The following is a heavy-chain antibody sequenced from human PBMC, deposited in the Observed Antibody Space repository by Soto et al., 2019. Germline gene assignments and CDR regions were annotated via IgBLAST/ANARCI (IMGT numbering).Heavy chain of an antibody. CDR3: AKGFSGYDLNWLDT. D-gene: IGHD5-12*01. V-gene: IGHV3-23*01. J-gene: IGHJ5*02. CDR1: GFTFSRSA. CDR2: ISGIVGRT. Sequence: GGSLRLSCAASGFTFSRSAMSWVRQAPGKGLEWVSAISGIVGRTYYAASVKGRFTVSRDNSNHTLYLQMNSLRAEDTAVYYCAKGFSGYDLNWLDTWGQGTLVTVS.